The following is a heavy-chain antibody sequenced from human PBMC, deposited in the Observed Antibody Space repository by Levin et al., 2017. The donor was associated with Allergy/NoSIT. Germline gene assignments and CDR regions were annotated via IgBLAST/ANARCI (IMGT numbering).Heavy chain of an antibody. CDR3: ARERGDY. CDR1: GFTFSTYW. CDR2: INSDGSTT. Sequence: PGGSLRLSCAASGFTFSTYWMHWVRQAPGMGLVWVSRINSDGSTTNNADSVKGRFTISRDNAKNTLYLQMNSLRAEDTAVYYCARERGDYWGQGTLVTVSS. V-gene: IGHV3-74*01. J-gene: IGHJ4*02.